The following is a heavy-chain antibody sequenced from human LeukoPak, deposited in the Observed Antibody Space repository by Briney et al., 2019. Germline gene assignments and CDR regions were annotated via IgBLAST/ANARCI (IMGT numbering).Heavy chain of an antibody. CDR1: GYSLSELS. V-gene: IGHV1-24*01. J-gene: IGHJ4*02. CDR2: FDPEAGET. D-gene: IGHD3-10*01. CDR3: ATGVKGFGDRIIAY. Sequence: ASVKVSCKVSGYSLSELSMHWVRQAPGKGLEWMGGFDPEAGETIYAQKFQGGVTMTGDTSTDTAYMEMSSLRSEDTAVYYCATGVKGFGDRIIAYWGQGSLVTVSS.